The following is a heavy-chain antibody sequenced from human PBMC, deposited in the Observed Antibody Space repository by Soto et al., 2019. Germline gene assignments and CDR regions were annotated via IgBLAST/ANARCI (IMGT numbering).Heavy chain of an antibody. CDR1: GGSFSGYY. CDR3: ARGHPTFVVVVAYYYYYGMDV. D-gene: IGHD2-15*01. V-gene: IGHV4-34*01. J-gene: IGHJ6*02. CDR2: INHSGST. Sequence: SETLSLTCAVYGGSFSGYYWSWIRQPPGKGLEWIGEINHSGSTNYNPSLKSRVTISVDTSKNQFSLKLSSVTAADTAVYYCARGHPTFVVVVAYYYYYGMDVWGQGTTVTVSS.